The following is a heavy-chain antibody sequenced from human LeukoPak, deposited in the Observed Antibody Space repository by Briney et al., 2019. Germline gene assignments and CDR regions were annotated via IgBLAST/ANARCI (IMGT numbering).Heavy chain of an antibody. J-gene: IGHJ4*02. CDR1: GYTFTSYY. D-gene: IGHD5-12*01. Sequence: ASVKVSCKASGYTFTSYYMHWVRQAPGQGLEWMGIINPSGGSTCYAQKFQGRVTMTRDMSTSTVYMELSSLRSEDTAVYYCARGGRISGSTTVANYWGQGTLVTVSS. CDR2: INPSGGST. CDR3: ARGGRISGSTTVANY. V-gene: IGHV1-46*01.